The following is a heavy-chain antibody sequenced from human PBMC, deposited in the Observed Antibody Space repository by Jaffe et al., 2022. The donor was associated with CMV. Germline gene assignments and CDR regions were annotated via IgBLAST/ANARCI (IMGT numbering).Heavy chain of an antibody. J-gene: IGHJ5*02. Sequence: QVTLRESGPALVKPTQTLTLTCTFSGFSLSTSGMCVSWIRQPPGKALEWLALIDWDDDKYYSTSLKTRLTISKDTSKNQVVLTMTNMDPVDTATYYCARTTFHLLYYTSYGFDPWGQGTLVTVSS. CDR2: IDWDDDK. V-gene: IGHV2-70*01. CDR3: ARTTFHLLYYTSYGFDP. CDR1: GFSLSTSGMC. D-gene: IGHD2-8*01.